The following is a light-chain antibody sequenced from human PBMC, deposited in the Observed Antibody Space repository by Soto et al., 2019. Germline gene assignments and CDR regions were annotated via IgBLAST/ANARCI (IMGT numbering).Light chain of an antibody. CDR2: GAS. J-gene: IGKJ2*01. V-gene: IGKV3-15*01. CDR1: QSVSSN. Sequence: EIGMTQSPATLSVSPAERATLSCTASQSVSSNLTWYQQKPGQAPRLLIFGASTRATGIPPRFSGSGSVTAFTPPISSLQSEDFAVYYCQQYNNWPPYTFSQGTMLEIK. CDR3: QQYNNWPPYT.